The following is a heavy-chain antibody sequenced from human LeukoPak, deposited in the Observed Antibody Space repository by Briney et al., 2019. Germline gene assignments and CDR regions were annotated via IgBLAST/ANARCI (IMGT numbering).Heavy chain of an antibody. CDR2: INHSAST. CDR3: ARGRLTCTSTRCSFEDY. Sequence: PSQTLSLTCTVSVGSFSGYYWTWIRHPPGKGLEWIGEINHSASTNYNPSLKCQVAISLGPSKDHFSLKLNSVTAADTAVYYCARGRLTCTSTRCSFEDYWGQGTPVTVSS. V-gene: IGHV4-34*01. D-gene: IGHD2-2*01. J-gene: IGHJ4*02. CDR1: VGSFSGYY.